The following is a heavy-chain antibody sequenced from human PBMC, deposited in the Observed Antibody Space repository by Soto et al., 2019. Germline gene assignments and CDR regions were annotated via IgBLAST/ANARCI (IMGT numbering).Heavy chain of an antibody. V-gene: IGHV1-69*01. J-gene: IGHJ6*02. CDR1: GGTFNNYA. CDR3: ESFDGTLVRGGRSSPYEMEV. Sequence: QVLLVQSGPEVKKPGSSVKVSCKASGGTFNNYAINWVRQAPGKGLEWMGGIIPTFGTGNHAQKFQGRVTITADESTTTAYMDLNSLRSEDTAIYYLESFDGTLVRGGRSSPYEMEVWGQGTTVIVSS. CDR2: IIPTFGTG. D-gene: IGHD3-10*01.